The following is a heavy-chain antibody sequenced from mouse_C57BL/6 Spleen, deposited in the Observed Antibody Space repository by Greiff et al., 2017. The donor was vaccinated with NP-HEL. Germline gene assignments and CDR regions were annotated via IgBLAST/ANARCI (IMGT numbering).Heavy chain of an antibody. CDR2: ISDGGSYT. V-gene: IGHV5-4*01. CDR3: ARDGGSSYVGYVDV. D-gene: IGHD1-1*01. J-gene: IGHJ1*03. CDR1: GFTFSSYA. Sequence: EVMLVESGGGLVKPGGSLKLSCAASGFTFSSYAMSWVRQTPEKRLEWVATISDGGSYTYYPDNVKGRFTISRDNAKNNLYLQMSHLKSEDTAMYYGARDGGSSYVGYVDVWGTGTTVTVSS.